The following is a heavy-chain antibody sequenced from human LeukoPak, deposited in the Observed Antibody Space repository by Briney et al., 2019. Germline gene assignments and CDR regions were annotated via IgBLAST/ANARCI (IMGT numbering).Heavy chain of an antibody. CDR2: INHNGNVN. CDR1: GFIFPNAW. CDR3: ARGGGLDV. D-gene: IGHD3-16*01. J-gene: IGHJ6*02. Sequence: PGGSLSLSCAASGFIFPNAWMNWARQAPGKGLEWVASINHNGNVNYYVDSVKGRFTISRDNAKNSPYLQMSNLRAEDTAVYFCARGGGLDVWGQGATVTVSS. V-gene: IGHV3-7*03.